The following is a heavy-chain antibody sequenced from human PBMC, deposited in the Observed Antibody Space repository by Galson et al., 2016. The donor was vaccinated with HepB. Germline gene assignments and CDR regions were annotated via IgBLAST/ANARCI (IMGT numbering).Heavy chain of an antibody. D-gene: IGHD2-8*01. CDR2: ISDNGAST. CDR1: GFTFGDYA. Sequence: SLRLSCAVSGFTFGDYAMSWVRQVPGKGLEWVSSISDNGASTYYADSVEDRFIISRDDSKSTLYLQMERLRAEDTAIYYCAKDRDTTSTNCHHPYFDPRGQGALVTVSS. J-gene: IGHJ5*02. V-gene: IGHV3-23*01. CDR3: AKDRDTTSTNCHHPYFDP.